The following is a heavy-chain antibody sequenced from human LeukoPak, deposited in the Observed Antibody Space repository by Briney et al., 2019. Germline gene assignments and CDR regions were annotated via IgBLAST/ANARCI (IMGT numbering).Heavy chain of an antibody. V-gene: IGHV3-48*01. CDR2: ITSGSSTI. CDR1: GFTFSLYS. J-gene: IGHJ4*02. D-gene: IGHD3-16*01. CDR3: GRDGGGDY. Sequence: GGSLRLSCAASGFTFSLYSMNWVRQAPGKGLEWVSYITSGSSTIYYAESVRGRFTISRDNAKNSLFLQMNSLRAEDTAVYYCGRDGGGDYWGQGTLVTVSP.